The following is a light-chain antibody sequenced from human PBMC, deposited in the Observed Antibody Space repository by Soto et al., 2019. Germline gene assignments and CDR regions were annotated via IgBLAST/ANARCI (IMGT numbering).Light chain of an antibody. V-gene: IGKV4-1*01. Sequence: DIVMTQSPDSLAVSLGERATINCKSSQSVLHSSNNKMYLAWYQQKPGQPPKLLIYWASIRESGVPDRISGSGSGTDFTLTIGSLQAEDVAVYYCQQYYETPPTFGQGTKVEIK. CDR1: QSVLHSSNNKMY. J-gene: IGKJ1*01. CDR2: WAS. CDR3: QQYYETPPT.